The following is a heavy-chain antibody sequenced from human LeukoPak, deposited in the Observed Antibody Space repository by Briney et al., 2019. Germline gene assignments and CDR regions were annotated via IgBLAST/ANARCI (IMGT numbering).Heavy chain of an antibody. V-gene: IGHV3-33*01. CDR2: IWYDGSNT. CDR1: GFTFSSYG. Sequence: GGSLRLSCAASGFTFSSYGMHWVRQAPGKGLEWVAMIWYDGSNTYYADSVKGRSTISRDNSKNTLFLQMDSLRAEDTAVYYCARDRSTTHFDYWGQGTLVTVSS. J-gene: IGHJ4*02. CDR3: ARDRSTTHFDY. D-gene: IGHD5/OR15-5a*01.